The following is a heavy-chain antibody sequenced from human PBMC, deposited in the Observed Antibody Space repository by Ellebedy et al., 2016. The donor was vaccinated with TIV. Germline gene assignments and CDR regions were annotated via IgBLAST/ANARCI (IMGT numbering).Heavy chain of an antibody. CDR1: GYSFTSYW. CDR2: IYPGDSDT. D-gene: IGHD3-10*01. J-gene: IGHJ5*02. Sequence: GESLKISXKGSGYSFTSYWIGWVRQMPGKGLEWMGIIYPGDSDTRYSPSFQGQVTISADKSISTAYLQWSSLKASDTAMYYCARLLTVRWFGELSGWFDPWGQGTLVTVSS. CDR3: ARLLTVRWFGELSGWFDP. V-gene: IGHV5-51*01.